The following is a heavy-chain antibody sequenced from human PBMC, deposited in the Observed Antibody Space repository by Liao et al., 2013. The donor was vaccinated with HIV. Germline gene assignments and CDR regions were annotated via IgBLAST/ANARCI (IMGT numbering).Heavy chain of an antibody. CDR2: IYSSGST. Sequence: QVQLQESGPGLVKPSETLSLTCAVSGSMSFYYWNWVRQPAGEGLEWIGRIYSSGSTNYNPSLNSRVTMSVDTSKNQFSLNLISVTAADTAVYYCARADLYRGGSDYWGQGTLVTVSS. V-gene: IGHV4-4*07. D-gene: IGHD2-15*01. J-gene: IGHJ4*02. CDR1: GSMSFYY. CDR3: ARADLYRGGSDY.